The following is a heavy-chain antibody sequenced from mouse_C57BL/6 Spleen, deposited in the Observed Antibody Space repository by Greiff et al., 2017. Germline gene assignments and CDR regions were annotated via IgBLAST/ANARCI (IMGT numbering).Heavy chain of an antibody. CDR3: AREGVDYGNRVYFEY. D-gene: IGHD2-1*01. CDR2: INPNNGGT. V-gene: IGHV1-18*01. CDR1: GYTFTDYN. Sequence: EVQLQQSGPELVKPGASVKIPCKASGYTFTDYNMDWVKQSHGKSLEWIGDINPNNGGTIYNQKFKGKATLTVDKSSSTAYMELRSLTSEDTAVYYWAREGVDYGNRVYFEYWGKGTTLTVSS. J-gene: IGHJ2*01.